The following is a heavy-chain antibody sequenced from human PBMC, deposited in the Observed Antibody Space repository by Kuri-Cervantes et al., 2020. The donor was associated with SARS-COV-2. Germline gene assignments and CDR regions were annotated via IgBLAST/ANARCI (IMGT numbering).Heavy chain of an antibody. CDR2: IIPILGIA. CDR3: ARDVVPAATLPTLGLYYYYGMDV. J-gene: IGHJ6*02. CDR1: GGTFSSYA. D-gene: IGHD2-2*01. Sequence: SVKVSCKASGGTFSSYAISWVRQAPGQGLEWMGGIIPILGIANYAQKFQGRVTITADKSTSTAYMELSSLRSDDTAVYYCARDVVPAATLPTLGLYYYYGMDVWGQGTTVTVSS. V-gene: IGHV1-69*10.